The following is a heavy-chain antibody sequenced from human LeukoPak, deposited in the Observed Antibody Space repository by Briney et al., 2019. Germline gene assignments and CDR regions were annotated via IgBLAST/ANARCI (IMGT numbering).Heavy chain of an antibody. J-gene: IGHJ6*03. V-gene: IGHV3-30*18. CDR2: ISYDGSNK. CDR3: AKGSRHYYYYYMDV. CDR1: GFTFSNNA. Sequence: GGSLRLSCAASGFTFSNNAMHWARQAPGKGLEWVALISYDGSNKHYADSVKGRFTISRDNSKNTLFLQMNSLRAEDTAVYYCAKGSRHYYYYYMDVWGKGTTVTVSS.